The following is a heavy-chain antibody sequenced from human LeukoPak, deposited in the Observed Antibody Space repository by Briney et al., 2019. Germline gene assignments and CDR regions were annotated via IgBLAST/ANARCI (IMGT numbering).Heavy chain of an antibody. CDR3: AKDPPLAARPIDY. D-gene: IGHD6-6*01. CDR1: GFTFSSYA. V-gene: IGHV3-30-3*01. J-gene: IGHJ4*02. Sequence: PGGSLRLSCAASGFTFSSYAMHWVRQAPGKGLEWVAVISYDGSNKYYADSVKGRFTISRDNSKNTLYLQMNSLRAEDTAVYYCAKDPPLAARPIDYWGQGTLVTVSS. CDR2: ISYDGSNK.